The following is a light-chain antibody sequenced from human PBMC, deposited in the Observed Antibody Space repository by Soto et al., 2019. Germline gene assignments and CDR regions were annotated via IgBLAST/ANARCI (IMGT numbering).Light chain of an antibody. V-gene: IGKV1-33*01. Sequence: DLQMTQSPSSLSASVGDSLTLNCQASQDISDSLIWYQVKPGNAPQLLMFDASKLETGVPSRFSGSGSGKDFTFTISSLQPEDFATYYCQQYATLPLTFGGGTKVEIK. J-gene: IGKJ4*01. CDR2: DAS. CDR1: QDISDS. CDR3: QQYATLPLT.